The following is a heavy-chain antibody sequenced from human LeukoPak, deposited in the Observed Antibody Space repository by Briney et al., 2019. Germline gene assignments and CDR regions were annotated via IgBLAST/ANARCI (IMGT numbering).Heavy chain of an antibody. V-gene: IGHV3-21*01. J-gene: IGHJ3*02. D-gene: IGHD6-19*01. CDR1: GFTFSRNS. CDR3: ARGASVVAGSDDAFDI. CDR2: ISSSSIYI. Sequence: GGSLRLSCAASGFTFSRNSMNWVRQAPGKGLEWVSSISSSSIYIYYADSVKGRFTISRDNAKNSLYLQMNSLRAEDTAVYYCARGASVVAGSDDAFDIWGQGTMVTVS.